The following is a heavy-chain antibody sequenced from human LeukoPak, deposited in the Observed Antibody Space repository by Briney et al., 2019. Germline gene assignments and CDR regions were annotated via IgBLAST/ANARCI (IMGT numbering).Heavy chain of an antibody. Sequence: SVKVSCKASGGTFSSYAISWVRQAPGQGHEWMGGIIPIFGTANYAQKFQGRVTITTDESTSTAYMELSSLRSEDTAVYYCARAGGYCSSTSCHNWFDPWGQGTLVTVSS. CDR2: IIPIFGTA. D-gene: IGHD2-2*01. V-gene: IGHV1-69*05. CDR1: GGTFSSYA. J-gene: IGHJ5*02. CDR3: ARAGGYCSSTSCHNWFDP.